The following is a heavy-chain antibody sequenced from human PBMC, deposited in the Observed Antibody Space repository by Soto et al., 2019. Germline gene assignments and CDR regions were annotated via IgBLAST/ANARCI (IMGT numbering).Heavy chain of an antibody. CDR1: GFTFSTYA. J-gene: IGHJ3*02. D-gene: IGHD3-10*01. Sequence: EVQLLESGGGLVQPGRSLRLSCRASGFTFSTYAMTWVRQAPGKGLEWVSAISGGGGPTYYADSVKGRFTISRDNSKNTLYLQMNSLRADDTAVYYCAKVSRFLDSGLIWGQGTLVTVSS. CDR2: ISGGGGPT. V-gene: IGHV3-23*01. CDR3: AKVSRFLDSGLI.